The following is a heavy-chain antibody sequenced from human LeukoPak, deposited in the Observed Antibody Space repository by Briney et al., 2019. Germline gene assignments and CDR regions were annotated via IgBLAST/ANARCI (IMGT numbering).Heavy chain of an antibody. CDR1: VGSIGSQS. V-gene: IGHV4-59*11. CDR2: IYYSGST. J-gene: IGHJ3*02. D-gene: IGHD3-22*01. Sequence: SETLSLTCNVSVGSIGSQSWSWIRQPPGKGLEWIGYIYYSGSTNYNPSLKSRVTISVDTSKNQFSLKLSSVTAADTAVYYCARGRYDSKAFDIWGQGTMVTVSS. CDR3: ARGRYDSKAFDI.